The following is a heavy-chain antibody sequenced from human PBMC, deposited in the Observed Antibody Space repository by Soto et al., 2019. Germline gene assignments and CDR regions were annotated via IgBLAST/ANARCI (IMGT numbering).Heavy chain of an antibody. CDR2: ISYNGLSQ. D-gene: IGHD2-15*01. Sequence: PGGSLRLSCAASGFTFSSYGMHWVRQAPGKGLEWVAVISYNGLSQFYADSVRGRLAISRDNAKNTLYLQMNSLRDEDTAVYFCARGGRGLRGAFDIWGQGTRVTVSS. V-gene: IGHV3-30*03. CDR1: GFTFSSYG. CDR3: ARGGRGLRGAFDI. J-gene: IGHJ3*02.